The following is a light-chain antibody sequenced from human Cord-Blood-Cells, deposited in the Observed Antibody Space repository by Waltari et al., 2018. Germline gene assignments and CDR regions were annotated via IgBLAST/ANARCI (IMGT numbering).Light chain of an antibody. V-gene: IGKV1-39*01. CDR3: QQSYSTLFT. Sequence: DIQMTKSPSSLSASVGHRVTLTCRASQSISSYLNCYQQKPGKAPKLLIYAASSLQSGVPSRFSGSGSGTDFTLTISSLQPEDFATYYCQQSYSTLFTFGPGTKVDIK. CDR1: QSISSY. CDR2: AAS. J-gene: IGKJ3*01.